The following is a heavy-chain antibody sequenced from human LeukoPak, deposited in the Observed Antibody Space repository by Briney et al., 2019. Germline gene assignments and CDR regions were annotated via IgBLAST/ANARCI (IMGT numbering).Heavy chain of an antibody. D-gene: IGHD3-10*01. J-gene: IGHJ4*02. V-gene: IGHV1-46*01. Sequence: PSVKLSCKASGYTFTSYYMHWVPQAPGQGLEWMGIINPSGGSTSYAQKFQGRVTMNRDTSKNQFSLKLSSVTAADTAVFYCASRRWFGELLGFDYWGQGTLVTVSS. CDR1: GYTFTSYY. CDR2: INPSGGST. CDR3: ASRRWFGELLGFDY.